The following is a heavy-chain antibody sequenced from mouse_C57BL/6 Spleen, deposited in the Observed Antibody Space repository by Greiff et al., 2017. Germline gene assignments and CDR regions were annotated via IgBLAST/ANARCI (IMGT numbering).Heavy chain of an antibody. Sequence: QVQLQQPGAELVRPGTSVKLSCKASGYTFTSYWMHWVKQRPGQGLEWIGVIDPSDSYTNYNQKFKGKATLTVDKSSSTAYMQLSSLTSEDSAVYYCAIGPYWGQGTTLTVSS. V-gene: IGHV1-59*01. CDR2: IDPSDSYT. J-gene: IGHJ2*01. CDR1: GYTFTSYW. CDR3: AIGPY.